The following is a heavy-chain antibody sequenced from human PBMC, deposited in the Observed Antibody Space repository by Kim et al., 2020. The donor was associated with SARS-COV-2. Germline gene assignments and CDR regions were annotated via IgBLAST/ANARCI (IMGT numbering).Heavy chain of an antibody. CDR1: DGSISSSIYY. Sequence: SETLSLTCTVSDGSISSSIYYWGWTRQPPGKGLEWIASIYYSGSTYYNPSLKSRVTISVDTSKNQFSLKLSAVTAADTAVYYCARLSTVPYFDSWGQGTL. CDR2: IYYSGST. J-gene: IGHJ4*02. D-gene: IGHD4-17*01. V-gene: IGHV4-39*01. CDR3: ARLSTVPYFDS.